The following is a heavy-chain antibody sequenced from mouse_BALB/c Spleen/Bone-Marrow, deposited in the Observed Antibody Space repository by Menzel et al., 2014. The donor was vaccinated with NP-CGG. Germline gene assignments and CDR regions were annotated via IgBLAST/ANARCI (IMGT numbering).Heavy chain of an antibody. V-gene: IGHV5-12*02. D-gene: IGHD2-2*01. Sequence: EVNVVESGGGLVQPGGSLKLSCATSGFTFSDYYMYWVRRTPEKRLEWVAYISNGGGSTYYPDTVKGRFTISRDNAKNTLYLQMSRLKSEDTAMYYCARQGIYYGYDPFAYWGQGTLVTVS. CDR1: GFTFSDYY. J-gene: IGHJ3*01. CDR2: ISNGGGST. CDR3: ARQGIYYGYDPFAY.